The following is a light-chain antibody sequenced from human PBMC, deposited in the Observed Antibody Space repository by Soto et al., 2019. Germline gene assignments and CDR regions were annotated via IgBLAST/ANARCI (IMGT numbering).Light chain of an antibody. CDR3: SSYAGSNNLGV. CDR1: SSDVGGYNY. V-gene: IGLV2-8*01. CDR2: EVS. Sequence: QSALTQPPSAFGCPGQSVTISCTGASSDVGGYNYVSWYQQHPGKAPKLMIYEVSKRPSGVPDRFSGSKSGNTASLTVSGLQAEDEADYYCSSYAGSNNLGVFGTGTKVPGL. J-gene: IGLJ1*01.